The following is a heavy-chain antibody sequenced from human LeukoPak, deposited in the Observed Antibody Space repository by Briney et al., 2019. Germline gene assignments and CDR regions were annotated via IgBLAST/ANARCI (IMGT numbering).Heavy chain of an antibody. J-gene: IGHJ4*02. CDR1: GFTFSSYA. D-gene: IGHD1-1*01. V-gene: IGHV3-23*01. CDR3: ANNWNDVAGPFDY. CDR2: ISGSGGST. Sequence: GGSLRLSCAASGFTFSSYAMSWVRKAPGKGLDWFSAISGSGGSTYYADSVKGRFTISRDNSKNTLYLQMNSLRAEDTAVYYCANNWNDVAGPFDYWGQGTLVTVSS.